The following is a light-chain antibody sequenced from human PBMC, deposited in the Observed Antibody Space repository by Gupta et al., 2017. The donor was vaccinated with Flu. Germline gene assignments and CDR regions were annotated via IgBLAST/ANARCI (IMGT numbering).Light chain of an antibody. CDR3: LQYNGYFLHT. J-gene: IGKJ2*01. CDR1: QSIGSQ. V-gene: IGKV1-5*03. Sequence: DTQMTQSPSTLSASVGDTVTIPCRASQSIGSQLAWYQHKPGKAPKLLIYKASSLESGVPSRFSGSGSGTEFTLTISSLQPEDFATYYCLQYNGYFLHTFGQGTKL. CDR2: KAS.